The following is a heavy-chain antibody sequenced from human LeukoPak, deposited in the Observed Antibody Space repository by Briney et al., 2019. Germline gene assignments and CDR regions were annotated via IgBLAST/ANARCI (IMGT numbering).Heavy chain of an antibody. J-gene: IGHJ4*02. D-gene: IGHD1-26*01. V-gene: IGHV3-7*01. CDR3: VRDTGRSESYPDF. CDR2: IKQDGRQR. CDR1: GFTFSNFW. Sequence: PGGSLTLSCAASGFTFSNFWMTWVRQTPGRGLEWVANIKQDGRQRYYMDSVKGRFTTSRDNAKNSVYLQMNSLRVEDTAVYYCVRDTGRSESYPDFCGQGALVTVSS.